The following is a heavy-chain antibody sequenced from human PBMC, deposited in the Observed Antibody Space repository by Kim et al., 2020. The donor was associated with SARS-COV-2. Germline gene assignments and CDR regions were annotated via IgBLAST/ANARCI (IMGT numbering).Heavy chain of an antibody. Sequence: SVKGRFTISRDNAKNSLYLQMNSLRDEDTAVYYCARSGYSYGLGYYMDVWGKGTTVTVSS. D-gene: IGHD5-18*01. J-gene: IGHJ6*03. V-gene: IGHV3-48*02. CDR3: ARSGYSYGLGYYMDV.